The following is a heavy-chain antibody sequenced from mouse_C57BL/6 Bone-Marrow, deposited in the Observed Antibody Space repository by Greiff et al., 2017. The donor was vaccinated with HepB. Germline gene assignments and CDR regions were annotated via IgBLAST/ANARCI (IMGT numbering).Heavy chain of an antibody. J-gene: IGHJ3*01. V-gene: IGHV1-20*01. Sequence: EVKLQQSGPELVKPGDSVKISCKASGYSFTGYFMNWVMQSHGKSLEWIGRINPYNGDTFYNQKFKGKATLTVDKSSSTAHMELRSLTSEDSAVYYCARADGYTWFAYWGQGTLVTVSA. D-gene: IGHD2-3*01. CDR1: GYSFTGYF. CDR2: INPYNGDT. CDR3: ARADGYTWFAY.